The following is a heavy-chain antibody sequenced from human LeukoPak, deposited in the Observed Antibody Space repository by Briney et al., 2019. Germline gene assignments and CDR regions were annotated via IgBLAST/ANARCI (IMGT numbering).Heavy chain of an antibody. D-gene: IGHD2-2*01. Sequence: ASVKVSWKASVYTFTSYGISWVRQAPGQGLEWMGWISAYNGNANYAQKLQGRVTMTTDTSTSTAYMELRSLRSDDTAVYYCARESYCSSTSCYSDYYYYGMDVWGQGTTVTVSS. CDR3: ARESYCSSTSCYSDYYYYGMDV. J-gene: IGHJ6*02. CDR1: VYTFTSYG. V-gene: IGHV1-18*01. CDR2: ISAYNGNA.